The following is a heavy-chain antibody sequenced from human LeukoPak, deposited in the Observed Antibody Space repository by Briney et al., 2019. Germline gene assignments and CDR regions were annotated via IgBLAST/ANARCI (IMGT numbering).Heavy chain of an antibody. CDR1: GVSISSSRYY. CDR3: AREEYSSSWYNKDWFDP. D-gene: IGHD6-13*01. CDR2: IYYSGST. V-gene: IGHV4-39*07. J-gene: IGHJ5*02. Sequence: SETLSLTCTVSGVSISSSRYYWGWIRQPPGKGLEWIGSIYYSGSTYYNPSLKSRVTISVDTSKNQFSLKLSSVTAADTAVYYCAREEYSSSWYNKDWFDPWGQGSLVTVSS.